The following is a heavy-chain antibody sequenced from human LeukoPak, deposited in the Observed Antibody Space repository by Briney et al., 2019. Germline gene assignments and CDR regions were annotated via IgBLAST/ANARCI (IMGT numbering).Heavy chain of an antibody. CDR1: GYTFTSYA. CDR3: ARDGEEMATSKGNDP. V-gene: IGHV1-3*01. J-gene: IGHJ5*02. Sequence: ASVKVSCKASGYTFTSYAMHWVRQAPGQRLEWMGWINAGNGNTKYSQKFQGRVTITRDTSASTAYMELSSLRSEDTAVYYCARDGEEMATSKGNDPWGQGPLVTVSA. CDR2: INAGNGNT. D-gene: IGHD5-24*01.